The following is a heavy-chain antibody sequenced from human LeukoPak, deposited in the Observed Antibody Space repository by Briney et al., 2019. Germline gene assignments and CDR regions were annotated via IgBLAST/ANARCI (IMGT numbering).Heavy chain of an antibody. Sequence: PSETLSLTCAVSGYSISSGYYWGWIRQPPGKGLEWIGSIYHSGSTYYNPSLKSRVTISVDTSKNQFSLKLSSVTAADTAVYYCAGRPDSSGYQYYFDYWGQGTLVTVSS. D-gene: IGHD3-22*01. CDR1: GYSISSGYY. CDR3: AGRPDSSGYQYYFDY. J-gene: IGHJ4*02. V-gene: IGHV4-38-2*01. CDR2: IYHSGST.